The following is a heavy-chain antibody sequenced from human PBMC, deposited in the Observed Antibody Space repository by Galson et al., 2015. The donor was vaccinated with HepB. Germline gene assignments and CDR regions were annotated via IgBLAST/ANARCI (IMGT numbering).Heavy chain of an antibody. CDR1: GFTFSNYW. Sequence: SLRLSCAASGFTFSNYWMHWVSQGPGKGLVWVSRINSDGGSTSYADSVKGRFTISRDNAKNTLYLQTNSLRAEDTAVYYCAKGYSNGYRIDYWGQGALVTVSS. D-gene: IGHD5-18*01. CDR2: INSDGGST. J-gene: IGHJ4*02. V-gene: IGHV3-74*01. CDR3: AKGYSNGYRIDY.